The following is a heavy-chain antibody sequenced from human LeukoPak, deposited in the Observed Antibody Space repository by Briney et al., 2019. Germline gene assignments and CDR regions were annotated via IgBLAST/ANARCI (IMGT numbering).Heavy chain of an antibody. CDR1: GGSFSGYY. D-gene: IGHD6-19*01. CDR2: INHSGST. Sequence: SETLSLTCAVYGGSFSGYYWSWIRQPPGKGLEWIGEINHSGSTNYNPSLKSRVTISVDTSKNQFSLKLSSVTAADTAVYYCARGQSRGSGWYTPGRCWFDPWGQGTLVTVSS. CDR3: ARGQSRGSGWYTPGRCWFDP. V-gene: IGHV4-34*01. J-gene: IGHJ5*02.